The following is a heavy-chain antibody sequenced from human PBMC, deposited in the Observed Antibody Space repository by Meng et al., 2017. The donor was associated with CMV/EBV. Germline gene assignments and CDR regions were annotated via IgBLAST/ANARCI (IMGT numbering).Heavy chain of an antibody. V-gene: IGHV4-34*01. CDR3: ARVCYYDSSGYYYEGAYYFDY. D-gene: IGHD3-22*01. CDR1: GGSFSGYY. J-gene: IGHJ4*02. CDR2: INRSGST. Sequence: SETLSLTCAVYGGSFSGYYWSWIRQPPGKGLEWIGEINRSGSTNYNPSLKSRVTISVDTSKNQFSLKLSSVTAADTAVYYCARVCYYDSSGYYYEGAYYFDYWGQGTLVTVSS.